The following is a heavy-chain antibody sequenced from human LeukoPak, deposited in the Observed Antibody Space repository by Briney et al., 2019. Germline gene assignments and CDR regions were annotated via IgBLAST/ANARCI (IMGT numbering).Heavy chain of an antibody. Sequence: SETLSLTCTVSGGSISSSSYYWGWIRQPPGKGLEWIGSIYYSGSTYYNPSLKSRVTISVDTSKNQFSLKLSSVTAADTAVYYCARSSGWCPDFDYWGQGTLVTVSS. CDR3: ARSSGWCPDFDY. V-gene: IGHV4-39*01. CDR2: IYYSGST. D-gene: IGHD6-19*01. J-gene: IGHJ4*02. CDR1: GGSISSSSYY.